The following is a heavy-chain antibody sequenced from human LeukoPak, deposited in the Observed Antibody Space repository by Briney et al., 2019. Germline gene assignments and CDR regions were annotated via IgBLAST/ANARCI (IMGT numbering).Heavy chain of an antibody. CDR2: INHSGST. J-gene: IGHJ3*02. D-gene: IGHD1-26*01. CDR1: GGSFSGYY. V-gene: IGHV4-34*01. CDR3: ARGSVWYSGSYYALWVRAFDI. Sequence: PSETLSLTCAVYGGSFSGYYWSWIRQPPGKGLEWIGEINHSGSTNYNPSLKGRVTISVDTSKNQFSLKLSSVTAADTAVYYCARGSVWYSGSYYALWVRAFDIWGQGTMVTVSS.